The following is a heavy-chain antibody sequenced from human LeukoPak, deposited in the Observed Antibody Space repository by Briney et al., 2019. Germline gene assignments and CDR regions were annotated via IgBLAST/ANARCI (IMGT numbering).Heavy chain of an antibody. J-gene: IGHJ1*01. V-gene: IGHV3-74*01. CDR1: GFTFTSYW. CDR2: IKSDGST. Sequence: GGSLRLSCAASGFTFTSYWMHWVRQAPGKGLVWVSRIKSDGSTNYADSVKGRFTISRDNAKNTVSLQMNSLRAEDTGVYYCARAPSEIGGYYPEYFRHWGQGTLVTVSS. CDR3: ARAPSEIGGYYPEYFRH. D-gene: IGHD3-22*01.